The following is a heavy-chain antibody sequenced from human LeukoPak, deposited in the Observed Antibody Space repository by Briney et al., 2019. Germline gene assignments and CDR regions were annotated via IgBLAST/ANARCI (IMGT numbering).Heavy chain of an antibody. V-gene: IGHV1-2*02. CDR3: ARDLPSPSGLPVDYFDY. CDR1: GYTFTGYY. J-gene: IGHJ4*02. CDR2: INPNSGGT. D-gene: IGHD6-19*01. Sequence: ASVKVSCKASGYTFTGYYMHWVRQAPGQGLEWMGWINPNSGGTNYAQKFQGRVTMTRDTSISTAYMELSRLRSDDTAVYYCARDLPSPSGLPVDYFDYWGQGTLVTVSS.